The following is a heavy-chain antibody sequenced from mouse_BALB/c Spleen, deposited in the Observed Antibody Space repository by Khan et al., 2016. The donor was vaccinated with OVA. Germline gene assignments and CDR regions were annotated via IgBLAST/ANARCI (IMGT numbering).Heavy chain of an antibody. CDR2: ISSDSNTT. CDR1: GFTFSSYG. D-gene: IGHD1-1*01. CDR3: ATSYFYGYYFDY. V-gene: IGHV5-17*02. J-gene: IGHJ2*01. Sequence: EVELVESGGGLVQPGGSRKLSCAASGFTFSSYGMHWVRQAPEKGLEWVAYISSDSNTTYYADTVKGRFTISRDNPKNTMFLQMTSLMSEDTAMYYCATSYFYGYYFDYWGPGTTRTVSS.